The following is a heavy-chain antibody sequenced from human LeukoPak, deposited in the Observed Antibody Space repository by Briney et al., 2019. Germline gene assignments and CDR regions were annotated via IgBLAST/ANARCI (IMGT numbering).Heavy chain of an antibody. CDR3: ARHGVAGTPYYFDY. CDR1: GYSTSSGYY. Sequence: PSETLSLTCAVSGYSTSSGYYWGWIRQPPGKGLEWIGSIYHSGSTYYNPSLKSRVTISVDTSKNQLSLKLSSVTAADTAVYYCARHGVAGTPYYFDYWGQGTLVTVSS. J-gene: IGHJ4*02. CDR2: IYHSGST. D-gene: IGHD6-19*01. V-gene: IGHV4-38-2*01.